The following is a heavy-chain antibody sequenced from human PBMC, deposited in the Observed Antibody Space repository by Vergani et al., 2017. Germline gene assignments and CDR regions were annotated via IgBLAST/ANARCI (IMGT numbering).Heavy chain of an antibody. D-gene: IGHD5-12*01. CDR2: IRYDGTKR. CDR1: GFTFRIYG. V-gene: IGHV3-30*02. J-gene: IGHJ4*02. CDR3: TKGSLGYTGYFFDY. Sequence: QVQLVESGGGVVQPGGSLRLSCIASGFTFRIYGMHWVRQAPGKGLEWVAFIRYDGTKRFYGDSVKGRFTISRDNSQTTVFLQMNSLRADDTAVYYCTKGSLGYTGYFFDYWGQGTLATVSS.